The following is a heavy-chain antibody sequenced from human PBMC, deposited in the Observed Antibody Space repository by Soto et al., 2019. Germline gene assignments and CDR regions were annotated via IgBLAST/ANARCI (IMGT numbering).Heavy chain of an antibody. CDR1: GFTFSSYA. D-gene: IGHD2-15*01. J-gene: IGHJ6*02. CDR3: AKEKAATNYYYYYGMDV. CDR2: ISGSGGST. V-gene: IGHV3-23*01. Sequence: SGGSLRLSCAASGFTFSSYAMSWVRQAPGKGLEWVSAISGSGGSTYYADSVKGRFTISRDNSKNTLYLQMNSLRAEDTAVYYCAKEKAATNYYYYYGMDVWGQGTTVTVSS.